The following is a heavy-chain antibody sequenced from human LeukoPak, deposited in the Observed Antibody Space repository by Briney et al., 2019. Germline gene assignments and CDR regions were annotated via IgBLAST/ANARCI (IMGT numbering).Heavy chain of an antibody. Sequence: GGSLRLSCSASGLTFSRYDMHWVRQAPGKGLEHVSGITGNGGTIYYADSVRGRVTISRDNSKSTLYLHMSSLRSEDTAVYYCASSKNDSSGYLFDYWGQGTLVTVSS. V-gene: IGHV3-64*04. CDR1: GLTFSRYD. D-gene: IGHD3-22*01. CDR3: ASSKNDSSGYLFDY. J-gene: IGHJ4*02. CDR2: ITGNGGTI.